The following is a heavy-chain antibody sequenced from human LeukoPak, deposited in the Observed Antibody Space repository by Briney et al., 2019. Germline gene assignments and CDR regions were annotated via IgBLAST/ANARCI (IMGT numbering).Heavy chain of an antibody. CDR2: ISSSGSTI. CDR1: GFTFSSYE. V-gene: IGHV3-48*03. Sequence: GGSLRLSCAASGFTFSSYEMNWVRQAPGKGLEWASYISSSGSTIYYADSVKGRFTISRDNAKNSLYLQMNSLRAEDTAVYYCASSGWYVAFGDYFDYWGQGTLVTVSS. D-gene: IGHD6-19*01. CDR3: ASSGWYVAFGDYFDY. J-gene: IGHJ4*02.